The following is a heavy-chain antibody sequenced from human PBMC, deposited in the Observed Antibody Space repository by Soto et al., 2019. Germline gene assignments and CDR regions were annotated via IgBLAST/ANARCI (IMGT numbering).Heavy chain of an antibody. CDR1: GFTFDDYG. D-gene: IGHD2-15*01. V-gene: IGHV3-20*04. CDR2: INWNGGST. J-gene: IGHJ6*02. CDR3: ARDVIPWGYCSGGGCQEGTYYYYYYGMDV. Sequence: GGSLRLSCAASGFTFDDYGMSWVRQAPGKGLEWVSGINWNGGSTGYADSVKGRFTISRDNAENSLYLQMNSLRAEDTALYYCARDVIPWGYCSGGGCQEGTYYYYYYGMDVWGQGTTVTVSS.